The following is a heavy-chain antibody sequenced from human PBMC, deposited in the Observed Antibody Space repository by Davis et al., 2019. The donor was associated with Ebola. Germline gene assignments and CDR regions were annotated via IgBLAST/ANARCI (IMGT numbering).Heavy chain of an antibody. Sequence: ASVNVSCKASGYTFTSYDINWVRQATGQGLEWMGWINPNSGGTNYAQKFQGRVTMTRDTSISTAYMELSRLRSDDTAVYYCASSSSWTYYYYYGMDVWGQGTTVTVSS. D-gene: IGHD6-13*01. CDR1: GYTFTSYD. J-gene: IGHJ6*02. V-gene: IGHV1-2*02. CDR3: ASSSSWTYYYYYGMDV. CDR2: INPNSGGT.